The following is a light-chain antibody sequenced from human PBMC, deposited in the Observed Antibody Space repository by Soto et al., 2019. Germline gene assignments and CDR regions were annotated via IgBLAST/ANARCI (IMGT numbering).Light chain of an antibody. Sequence: DVVLTQSPLSLPVTLGQPASISCRSTQSLVYSDGNIYLNWFQQRPGQSPRRLIYKVSTRDSGVPDRFSGSGSGTDFTLKISRVEAEDVGVYYCMQGTHWPPITFGQGTRLEI. CDR2: KVS. J-gene: IGKJ5*01. V-gene: IGKV2-30*01. CDR1: QSLVYSDGNIY. CDR3: MQGTHWPPIT.